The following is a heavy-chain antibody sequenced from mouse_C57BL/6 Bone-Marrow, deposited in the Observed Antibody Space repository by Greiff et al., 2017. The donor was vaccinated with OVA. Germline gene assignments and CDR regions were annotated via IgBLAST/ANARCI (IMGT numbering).Heavy chain of an antibody. D-gene: IGHD1-2*01. Sequence: QVQLKESGPGLVKPSQSLFLTCSITGFPITSGYYWIWIRQSPGKPLEWMGYITHSGETFYNPSLQSPISITRETSKNQFFLQLNSVTTEDTAMYYCAGDPLRRYAMDYWGQGTSVTVSS. CDR2: ITHSGET. CDR1: GFPITSGYY. J-gene: IGHJ4*01. CDR3: AGDPLRRYAMDY. V-gene: IGHV12-3*01.